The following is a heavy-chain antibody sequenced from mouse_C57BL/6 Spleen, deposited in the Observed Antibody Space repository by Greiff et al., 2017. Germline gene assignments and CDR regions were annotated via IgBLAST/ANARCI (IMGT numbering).Heavy chain of an antibody. D-gene: IGHD4-1*01. CDR3: TRDNTGTFAY. V-gene: IGHV5-9-1*02. J-gene: IGHJ3*01. CDR1: GFTFSSYA. CDR2: ISSGGDYI. Sequence: EVKVEESGEGLVKPGGSLKLSCAASGFTFSSYAMSWVRQTPEKRLEWVAYISSGGDYIYYADTVKGRFTISRDNARNTLYLQMSSLKSEDTAMYYCTRDNTGTFAYWGQGTLVTVSA.